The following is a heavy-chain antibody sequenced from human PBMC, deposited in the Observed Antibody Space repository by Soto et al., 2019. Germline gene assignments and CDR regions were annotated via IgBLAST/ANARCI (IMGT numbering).Heavy chain of an antibody. CDR2: IIPIFGTA. V-gene: IGHV1-69*12. CDR3: ASHWGQAKRYYYYGMDV. CDR1: GGTFNSYA. J-gene: IGHJ6*02. D-gene: IGHD7-27*01. Sequence: QVQLVQSGAEVKQPGSSVKVSCKASGGTFNSYAISWVRQAPGQGLEWMGGIIPIFGTADYAQKFQGRITITADESTSTAYMKLSSLRSEDTAVYYCASHWGQAKRYYYYGMDVWGQGTTVTVSS.